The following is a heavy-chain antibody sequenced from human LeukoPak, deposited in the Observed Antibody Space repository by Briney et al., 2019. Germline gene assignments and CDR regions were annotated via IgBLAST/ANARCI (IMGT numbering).Heavy chain of an antibody. V-gene: IGHV1-69*05. CDR2: IIPIFGTA. J-gene: IGHJ4*02. D-gene: IGHD6-19*01. CDR1: GGTFSSYA. CDR3: ATRYSSGLYYFDY. Sequence: ASVKVSCKASGGTFSSYAISWVRQAPGQGLEWMGGIIPIFGTANYAQKFQDRVTITTDESTSTAYMELSSLRSEDTAVYYCATRYSSGLYYFDYWGQGTLVTVSS.